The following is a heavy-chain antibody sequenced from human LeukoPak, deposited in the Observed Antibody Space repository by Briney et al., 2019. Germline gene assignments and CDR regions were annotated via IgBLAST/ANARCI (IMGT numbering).Heavy chain of an antibody. CDR2: IYSTGRS. Sequence: SETLSLTCTVSGGSISNYFWSWVRQPAGKRLEWIGRIYSTGRSDYNPSLKSRITMSVDTSKNQFSLKLSSVTAADTAVYYCARDGPRSGYDLGHFDNLGQGTLVTASS. J-gene: IGHJ4*02. CDR3: ARDGPRSGYDLGHFDN. V-gene: IGHV4-4*07. CDR1: GGSISNYF. D-gene: IGHD5-12*01.